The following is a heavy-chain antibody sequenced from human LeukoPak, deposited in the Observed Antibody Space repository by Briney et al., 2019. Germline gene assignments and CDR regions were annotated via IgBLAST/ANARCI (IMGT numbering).Heavy chain of an antibody. D-gene: IGHD1-14*01. CDR1: GGTFSSYA. J-gene: IGHJ4*02. CDR2: IIPIFGTA. CDR3: ARVLLGEPGLDHFDY. Sequence: GASVKVSCKASGGTFSSYAISWVRQAPGQGLEWMGGIIPIFGTANYAQKFQGRVTITADESTSTAYMELSSLRSEDTAVYYCARVLLGEPGLDHFDYWGQGTLVTVSS. V-gene: IGHV1-69*13.